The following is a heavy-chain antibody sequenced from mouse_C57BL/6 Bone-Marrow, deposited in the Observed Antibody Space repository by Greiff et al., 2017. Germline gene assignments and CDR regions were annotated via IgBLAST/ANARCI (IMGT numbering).Heavy chain of an antibody. CDR3: IRFAY. J-gene: IGHJ3*01. Sequence: EVKLMESGAELVRPGASVKLSCTASGFNIKDDYMHWVKQRPEQGLEWIGWIDTENGDTEYASKFQGKATITADTSSNTAYLQLSSLTSEDTAVYYCIRFAYWGQGTLVTVSA. CDR2: IDTENGDT. V-gene: IGHV14-4*01. CDR1: GFNIKDDY.